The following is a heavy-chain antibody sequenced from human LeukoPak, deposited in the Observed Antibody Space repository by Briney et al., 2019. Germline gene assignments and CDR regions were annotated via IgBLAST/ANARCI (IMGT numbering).Heavy chain of an antibody. Sequence: GGSLRLSCAASGFTFSSYAMSWVRQAPGKGLEWVSAISGSGGSTYYADSVKGRFTISRDNSKNTLYLQMNSLRAEDTAVYYCAPLLWFGEFLSGFDYWGQGTLVTVSS. V-gene: IGHV3-23*01. CDR3: APLLWFGEFLSGFDY. CDR1: GFTFSSYA. CDR2: ISGSGGST. D-gene: IGHD3-10*01. J-gene: IGHJ4*02.